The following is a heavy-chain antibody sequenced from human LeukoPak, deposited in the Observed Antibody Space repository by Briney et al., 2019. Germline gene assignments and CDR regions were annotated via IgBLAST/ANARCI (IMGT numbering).Heavy chain of an antibody. CDR2: INHSGST. CDR1: GGSFSGYY. Sequence: PSETLSLTCAVYGGSFSGYYWSWIRQPPGKGLEWIGEINHSGSTNYNPSLKSRVTISVDTSKNQFSLKLSSVTAADTAVYYCGRSPYYYGWGSYPGRELDYWAREPW. D-gene: IGHD3-10*01. V-gene: IGHV4-34*01. J-gene: IGHJ4*02. CDR3: GRSPYYYGWGSYPGRELDY.